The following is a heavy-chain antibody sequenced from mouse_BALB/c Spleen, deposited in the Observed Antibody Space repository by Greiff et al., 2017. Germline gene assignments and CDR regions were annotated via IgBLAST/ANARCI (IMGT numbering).Heavy chain of an antibody. CDR2: ISSGGSYT. J-gene: IGHJ2*01. V-gene: IGHV5-9-3*01. Sequence: EVQLVESGGGLVKPGGSLKLSCAASGFTFSSYAMSWVRQTPEKRLEWVATISSGGSYTYYPDSVKGRFTISRDNAKNTLYLQMSSLRSEDTAMYYCARQTGTDDWGQGTTLTVSS. CDR3: ARQTGTDD. D-gene: IGHD4-1*01. CDR1: GFTFSSYA.